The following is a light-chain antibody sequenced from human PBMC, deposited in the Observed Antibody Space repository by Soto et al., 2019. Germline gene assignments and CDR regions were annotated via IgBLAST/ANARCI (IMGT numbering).Light chain of an antibody. CDR2: GAS. Sequence: EIVLTQSPGTLSLSPGEGASLSCRASQSVTSSYLAWYQQKPGQAPRLLIYGASSRATGIPDRFSGSGSGTDFTLTNSRLEPEDFAMYYCQQYGSSPGTFGQGTKLEIK. V-gene: IGKV3-20*01. J-gene: IGKJ2*01. CDR3: QQYGSSPGT. CDR1: QSVTSSY.